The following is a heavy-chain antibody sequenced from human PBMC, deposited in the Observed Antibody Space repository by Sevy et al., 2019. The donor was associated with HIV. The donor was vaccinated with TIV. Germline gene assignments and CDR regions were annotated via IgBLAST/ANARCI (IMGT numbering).Heavy chain of an antibody. J-gene: IGHJ4*02. CDR2: IYYNGHI. CDR3: AGENAWGRGYS. D-gene: IGHD1-26*01. Sequence: SETLSLTCTVSGGSITSLYWNWIRQPPGKGLEWIANIYYNGHINYNPSLKSRVTVSLDTSKNQCSLRLRSVTAADTAMYYCAGENAWGRGYSWGQGTLVTVSS. V-gene: IGHV4-59*08. CDR1: GGSITSLY.